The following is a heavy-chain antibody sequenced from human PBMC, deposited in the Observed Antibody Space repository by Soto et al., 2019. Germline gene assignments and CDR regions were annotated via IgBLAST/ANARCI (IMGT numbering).Heavy chain of an antibody. CDR3: AIHLPDDYYYGMDV. V-gene: IGHV3-30-3*01. CDR2: ISYDGSNK. CDR1: GFTFSSYA. Sequence: QVQLVESGGGVVQPGRSLRLSCAASGFTFSSYAMHWVRQAPGKGLEWVAVISYDGSNKYYADSVKGRFTISRDNSKNTLYLQMNCLRAEDTAVYHCAIHLPDDYYYGMDVWGQGTTVTFSS. J-gene: IGHJ6*02.